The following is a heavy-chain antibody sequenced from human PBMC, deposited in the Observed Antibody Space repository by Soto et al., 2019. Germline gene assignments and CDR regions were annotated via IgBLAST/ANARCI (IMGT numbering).Heavy chain of an antibody. CDR3: ARGVAGSGFDL. CDR2: IYYSGST. V-gene: IGHV4-31*03. J-gene: IGHJ4*02. Sequence: PSETLSLTCTVSGGSISSGGYYWSWIRQHPGKGLEWIGYIYYSGSTYYNPSLKSRITVNPDTSKNHFSLQLNSVTPDDTAVYYCARGVAGSGFDLWGQGTLVTVSS. CDR1: GGSISSGGYY. D-gene: IGHD6-19*01.